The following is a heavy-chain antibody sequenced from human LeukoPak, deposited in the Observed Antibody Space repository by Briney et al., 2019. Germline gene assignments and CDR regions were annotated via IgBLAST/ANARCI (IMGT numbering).Heavy chain of an antibody. V-gene: IGHV3-66*01. J-gene: IGHJ4*02. CDR1: GFTVNSNY. Sequence: GGSLRLSCAASGFTVNSNYMSWVRQAPGKGLEWVSVVYSGDRTYYADSVKGRFTISRDDSTNTLYLLMNSLRAEDTGVYYCARGYLIDYWGQGTLVTVSS. CDR2: VYSGDRT. D-gene: IGHD1-26*01. CDR3: ARGYLIDY.